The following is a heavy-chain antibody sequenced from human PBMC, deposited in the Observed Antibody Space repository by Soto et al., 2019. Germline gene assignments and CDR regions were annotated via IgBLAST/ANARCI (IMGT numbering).Heavy chain of an antibody. J-gene: IGHJ4*02. Sequence: ASLIVSCKASDYTFTSYGISWVRQAPGQGLEWTGWISAYSGNTNYAQKLQGRVTMTTDTSTSTAYMELRSLRSDDTAVYYCVKGYSSGWNYFDYWGQGTLVTVSS. D-gene: IGHD6-19*01. CDR3: VKGYSSGWNYFDY. CDR2: ISAYSGNT. CDR1: DYTFTSYG. V-gene: IGHV1-18*04.